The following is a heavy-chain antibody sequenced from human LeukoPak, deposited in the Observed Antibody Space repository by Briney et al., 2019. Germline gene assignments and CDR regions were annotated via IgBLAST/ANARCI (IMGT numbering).Heavy chain of an antibody. Sequence: SETLSLTCTVSGGSISSYYWSWIRQPPGKGLEWIGYIYYSGSTNYNPSLKSRVTISVDTSKNQFSLKLSSVTAADAAVYYCARDYYFDYWGQGTLVTVSS. J-gene: IGHJ4*02. CDR2: IYYSGST. CDR1: GGSISSYY. V-gene: IGHV4-59*01. CDR3: ARDYYFDY.